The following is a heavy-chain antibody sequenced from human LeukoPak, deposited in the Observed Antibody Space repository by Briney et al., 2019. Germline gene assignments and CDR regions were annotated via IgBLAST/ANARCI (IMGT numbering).Heavy chain of an antibody. V-gene: IGHV3-7*01. J-gene: IGHJ4*02. CDR2: IKQDGSEK. CDR1: GFTFSNYA. CDR3: AGCSGGTCSDFDY. Sequence: PGGSLRLSCTASGFTFSNYAMHWVRQAPGKGLEWVANIKQDGSEKYYVDSVKGRFTISRDNAKNSMYLQMNSLRAEDMAVYYCAGCSGGTCSDFDYWGQGTLVTVSS. D-gene: IGHD2-15*01.